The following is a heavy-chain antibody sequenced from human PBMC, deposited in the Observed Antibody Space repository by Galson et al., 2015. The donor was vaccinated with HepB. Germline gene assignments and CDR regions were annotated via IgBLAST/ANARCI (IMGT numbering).Heavy chain of an antibody. CDR2: IWYDGSNK. CDR1: GFTFSSYG. J-gene: IGHJ6*02. V-gene: IGHV3-33*06. CDR3: AKSQGPRIVTYYYYGMDV. D-gene: IGHD1-26*01. Sequence: SLRLSCAASGFTFSSYGMHWVRQAPGKGLEWVAVIWYDGSNKYYADSVKGRFTISRDNSKNTLYLQMNSLRAEDTAVYYCAKSQGPRIVTYYYYGMDVWGQGTTVTVSS.